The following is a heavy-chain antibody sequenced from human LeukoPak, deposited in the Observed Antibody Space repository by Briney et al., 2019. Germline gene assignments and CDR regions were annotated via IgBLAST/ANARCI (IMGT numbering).Heavy chain of an antibody. J-gene: IGHJ6*03. Sequence: GGSLRLSCAASGFTFSTYGMHWVRQAPGKGLEWVAVISYDGSNKYYADSVKGRFTISRDNSKNTLYLQMNSLRAEDTAVYYCAKVGQLYHYMDVWGKGTTVTVSS. D-gene: IGHD6-6*01. V-gene: IGHV3-30*18. CDR1: GFTFSTYG. CDR3: AKVGQLYHYMDV. CDR2: ISYDGSNK.